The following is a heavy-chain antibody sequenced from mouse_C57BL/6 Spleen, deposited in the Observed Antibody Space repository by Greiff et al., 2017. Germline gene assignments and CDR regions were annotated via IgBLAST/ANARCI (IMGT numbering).Heavy chain of an antibody. CDR3: ARSGVYFDY. CDR2: ILPGSGST. CDR1: GYTFTGYW. D-gene: IGHD1-3*01. J-gene: IGHJ2*01. Sequence: QVQLQQSGAELMKPGASVKLSCKATGYTFTGYWIEWVKQRPGHGLEWIGEILPGSGSTNYTEKFKGKATFTADTSSNTAYMQLSSLTTEDSAIYYCARSGVYFDYWRQGTTLTVSS. V-gene: IGHV1-9*01.